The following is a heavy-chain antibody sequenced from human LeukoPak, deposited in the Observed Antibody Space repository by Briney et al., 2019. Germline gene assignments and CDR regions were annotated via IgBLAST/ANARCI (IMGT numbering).Heavy chain of an antibody. V-gene: IGHV2-70*11. J-gene: IGHJ4*02. CDR1: GFSLSTSGMC. Sequence: XXXXXSGFSLSTSGMCGSWIRQPPGKALEWLARIDWDDDKYYITSLKTRRTISMDTYKNKVGRKKTNMDPVDTATYYCARIRGSSWNIFDYWGQGTLVTVSS. CDR3: ARIRGSSWNIFDY. CDR2: IDWDDDK. D-gene: IGHD6-13*01.